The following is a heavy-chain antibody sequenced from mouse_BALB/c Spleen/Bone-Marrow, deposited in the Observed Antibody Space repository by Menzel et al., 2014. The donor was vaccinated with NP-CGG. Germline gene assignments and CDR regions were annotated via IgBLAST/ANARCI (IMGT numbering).Heavy chain of an antibody. J-gene: IGHJ3*01. CDR2: IDPYNGGT. D-gene: IGHD2-1*01. CDR1: GYAFTSYN. Sequence: EVQLQESGPELVKPGASVKVSCKASGYAFTSYNMYWVKQSHGKSLEWIGHIDPYNGGTSYNQKFKGKATLTVDKSSSTAYMHLNSLTAEDSAVYYCAREDYGKGFAYWGQGTLVTVSA. CDR3: AREDYGKGFAY. V-gene: IGHV1S135*01.